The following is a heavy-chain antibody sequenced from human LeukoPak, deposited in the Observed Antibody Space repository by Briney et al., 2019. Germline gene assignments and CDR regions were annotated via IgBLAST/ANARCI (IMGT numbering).Heavy chain of an antibody. CDR2: IKQDGSEK. CDR1: GFTFSSYW. J-gene: IGHJ5*02. CDR3: ARRPGSSWYNWFDP. Sequence: GGSLRLSCAASGFTFSSYWMSWVRQAPGKGLEWVANIKQDGSEKYYVDSVKGRFTISRDNAKNSLYLQMNSLRAEDTAVYYCARRPGSSWYNWFDPWGQGTLVTVSS. V-gene: IGHV3-7*01. D-gene: IGHD6-13*01.